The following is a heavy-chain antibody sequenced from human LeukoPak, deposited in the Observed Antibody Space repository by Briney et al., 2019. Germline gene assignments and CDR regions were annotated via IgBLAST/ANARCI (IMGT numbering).Heavy chain of an antibody. J-gene: IGHJ6*03. CDR3: ARGPSITMVRGGQWYYYMDV. CDR2: INPSGGST. CDR1: GYTFTSYY. D-gene: IGHD3-10*01. V-gene: IGHV1-46*01. Sequence: ASVKVSCKASGYTFTSYYMHWVRQAPGQGLEWMGIINPSGGSTSYAQKFQGRVTITRDTSTSTVYMELSSLRSEDTAVYYCARGPSITMVRGGQWYYYMDVWGKGTTVTISS.